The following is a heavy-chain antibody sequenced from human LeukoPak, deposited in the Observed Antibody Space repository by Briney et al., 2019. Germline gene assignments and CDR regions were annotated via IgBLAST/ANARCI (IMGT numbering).Heavy chain of an antibody. J-gene: IGHJ5*02. CDR2: MNPNSDHT. Sequence: ASVKVSCKASGYTFTSYDINWVRQAPGQGLEWMGWMNPNSDHTGYAQKFQGRVTMTRNTSISTAYMELSSLRSEDTAVYYCAREELTVTARFDPWGQGTLVTVSS. CDR3: AREELTVTARFDP. CDR1: GYTFTSYD. D-gene: IGHD2-21*02. V-gene: IGHV1-8*01.